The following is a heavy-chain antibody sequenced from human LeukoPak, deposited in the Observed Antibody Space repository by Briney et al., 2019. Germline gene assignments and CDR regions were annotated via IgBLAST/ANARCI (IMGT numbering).Heavy chain of an antibody. CDR2: IYHDGTA. D-gene: IGHD6-13*01. J-gene: IGHJ4*02. V-gene: IGHV4-4*02. Sequence: PSETLSLTCAVSGGSISGSEWWNWVRQPPGKGLEWIGEIYHDGTAMYNPSLKSRVAISIDSSKNQFSLRLSSVTAADTGVYYCARDSTSDSSWYFDYWGQGTLVTVSS. CDR1: GGSISGSEW. CDR3: ARDSTSDSSWYFDY.